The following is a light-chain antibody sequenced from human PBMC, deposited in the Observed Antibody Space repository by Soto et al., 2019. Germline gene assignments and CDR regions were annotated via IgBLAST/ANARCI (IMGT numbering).Light chain of an antibody. Sequence: EVVMTQSPASLSASPGERVTLSCRASQNIRSSLAWYQQRPGQAPRLLIYDASTRATGIPDRFSGSGSGTEFTLTISRLEPEDFAVYYCQQYHDTGTFGQGTKV. CDR1: QNIRSS. CDR2: DAS. CDR3: QQYHDTGT. J-gene: IGKJ1*01. V-gene: IGKV3-15*01.